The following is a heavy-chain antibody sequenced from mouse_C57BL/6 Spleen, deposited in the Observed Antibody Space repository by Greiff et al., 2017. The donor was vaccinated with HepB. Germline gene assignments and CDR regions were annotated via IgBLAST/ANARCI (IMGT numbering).Heavy chain of an antibody. CDR1: GYTFTSYW. CDR3: ARGGQLRLHDAMDY. J-gene: IGHJ4*01. CDR2: IYPGSGST. D-gene: IGHD3-2*02. Sequence: VQLQQPGAELVKPGASVKMSCKASGYTFTSYWITWVKQRPGQGLEWIGDIYPGSGSTNYNEKFKSKATLTVDTSSSTAYMQLSSLTSEDSAVYYSARGGQLRLHDAMDYWGQGTSVTVSS. V-gene: IGHV1-55*01.